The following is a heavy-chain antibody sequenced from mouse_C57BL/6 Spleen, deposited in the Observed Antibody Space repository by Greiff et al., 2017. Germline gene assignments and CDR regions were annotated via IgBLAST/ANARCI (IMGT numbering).Heavy chain of an antibody. CDR2: IYPRSGNT. J-gene: IGHJ4*01. CDR3: ARSGLSSGTGYYYAMDY. Sequence: QVQLKESGAELARPGASVKLSCKASGYTFTSYGISWVKQRTGQGLEWIGEIYPRSGNTYYNEKFKGKATLTADKSSSTAYMELRSLTSEDSAVYFCARSGLSSGTGYYYAMDYWGQGTSVTVSS. V-gene: IGHV1-81*01. CDR1: GYTFTSYG. D-gene: IGHD3-2*02.